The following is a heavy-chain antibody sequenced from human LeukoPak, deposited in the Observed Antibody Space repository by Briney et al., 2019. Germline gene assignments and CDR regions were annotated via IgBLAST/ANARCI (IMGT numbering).Heavy chain of an antibody. Sequence: ASVKLSCKASGYTVSSYGISWVRQAPGQGLEWMGWFSAYNGNTNYAQKLQGRVTMTTDTSTSTAYMELRSLRSDDTPVYYCARDRPRQGDYYYDSSGYPYFDYWGQGTLVTVSS. J-gene: IGHJ4*02. D-gene: IGHD3-22*01. V-gene: IGHV1-18*01. CDR2: FSAYNGNT. CDR3: ARDRPRQGDYYYDSSGYPYFDY. CDR1: GYTVSSYG.